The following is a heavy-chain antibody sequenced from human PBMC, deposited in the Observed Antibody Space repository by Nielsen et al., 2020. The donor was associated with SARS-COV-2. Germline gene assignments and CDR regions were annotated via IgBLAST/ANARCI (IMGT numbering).Heavy chain of an antibody. CDR1: GFTFSRFA. CDR3: VKDGAYYGVRGVVHFGY. V-gene: IGHV3-30*18. J-gene: IGHJ4*02. CDR2: ISYDGSDQ. Sequence: GGSLRLSCAASGFTFSRFAMHWVRQTPGRGLEWVAYISYDGSDQYYADSLKGRFTISRDNSKNILYLQMNNLRAEDTAVYYCVKDGAYYGVRGVVHFGYVGLGNLVTVSS. D-gene: IGHD3-10*01.